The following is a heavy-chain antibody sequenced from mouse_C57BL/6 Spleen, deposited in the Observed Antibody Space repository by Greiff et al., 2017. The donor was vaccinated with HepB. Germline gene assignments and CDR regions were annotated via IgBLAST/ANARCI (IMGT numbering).Heavy chain of an antibody. Sequence: EVMLQQSGPGLVKPSQTVFLTCTVTGISITTGNYRGSWIRQFPGNKLEWIGYIYYSGTITYNPTLTSRTTITRDTPKNQFFLEMNSLTAEDTATYYCARDGDYYGSSWDWYFDVWGTGTTVTVSS. CDR2: IYYSGTI. CDR3: ARDGDYYGSSWDWYFDV. V-gene: IGHV3-5*01. D-gene: IGHD1-1*01. CDR1: GISITTGNYR. J-gene: IGHJ1*03.